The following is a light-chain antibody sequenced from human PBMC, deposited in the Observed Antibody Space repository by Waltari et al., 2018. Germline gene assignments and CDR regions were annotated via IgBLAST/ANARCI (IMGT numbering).Light chain of an antibody. CDR2: AAT. Sequence: DIQMTQSPSSLSASVGDRVTITFRASQSIYSSLNWYQQKPGKAPKLLIFAATSLPSGVPSRFSVSGSVTDFTLTIISLRPEDFATYYCQQSYNSPRTFGQGTKVEIK. V-gene: IGKV1-39*01. CDR3: QQSYNSPRT. CDR1: QSIYSS. J-gene: IGKJ1*01.